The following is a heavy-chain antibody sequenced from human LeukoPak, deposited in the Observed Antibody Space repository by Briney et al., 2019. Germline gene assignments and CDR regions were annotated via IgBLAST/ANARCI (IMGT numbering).Heavy chain of an antibody. Sequence: SETLSLTCSVCGGSISSYYWSWIRQPAGEGREGLGRIYTSGSTNYNPSLKSRVTMSVNTSNNQSSLKLSSVPAADTAVYYCARDGNRAMMFLWWGQGTLVTVSS. D-gene: IGHD3-22*01. CDR3: ARDGNRAMMFLW. CDR2: IYTSGST. CDR1: GGSISSYY. J-gene: IGHJ4*02. V-gene: IGHV4-4*07.